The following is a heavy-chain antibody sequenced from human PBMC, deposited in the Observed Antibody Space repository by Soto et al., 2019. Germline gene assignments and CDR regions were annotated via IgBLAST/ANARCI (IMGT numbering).Heavy chain of an antibody. CDR3: ARARIRAPQVKSDYYYYYYMDV. V-gene: IGHV1-3*01. CDR1: GYTFTSYS. CDR2: INAGNGNT. J-gene: IGHJ6*03. Sequence: EASVKVSCKASGYTFTSYSMHWGRQAPGQRLEWMGWINAGNGNTKYSQKFQGRVTITRDTSASTAYMELSSLRSEDTAVYYCARARIRAPQVKSDYYYYYYMDVWGKGTTVTVSS.